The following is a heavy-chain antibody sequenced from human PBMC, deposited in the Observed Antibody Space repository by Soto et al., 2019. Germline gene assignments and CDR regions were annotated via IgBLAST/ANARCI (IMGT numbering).Heavy chain of an antibody. Sequence: SQTLSLTCAISGDSVSTNSATWDWIRQSPSRGLEWLGRTYYRSKWYNDYAVSVKSRITINPDTSKNQFSLQLNSVTPEDTAVYYCARDLMAAASYNWFDPWGQGTLVTVSS. V-gene: IGHV6-1*01. D-gene: IGHD6-13*01. CDR3: ARDLMAAASYNWFDP. CDR2: TYYRSKWYN. J-gene: IGHJ5*02. CDR1: GDSVSTNSAT.